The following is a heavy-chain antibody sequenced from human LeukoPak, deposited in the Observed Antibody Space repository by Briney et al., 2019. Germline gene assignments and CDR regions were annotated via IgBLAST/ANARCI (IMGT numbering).Heavy chain of an antibody. CDR2: IYYSGST. D-gene: IGHD3-10*01. V-gene: IGHV4-59*12. Sequence: SETLSLTCTVSGGSISSYYWSWIRQPPGKGLEWIGYIYYSGSTNYNPSLKSRVTISVDTSKNQFSLKLSSVTAADTAVYYCARAPGDGGWFGELLSFDYWGQGTLVTVSS. CDR1: GGSISSYY. CDR3: ARAPGDGGWFGELLSFDY. J-gene: IGHJ4*02.